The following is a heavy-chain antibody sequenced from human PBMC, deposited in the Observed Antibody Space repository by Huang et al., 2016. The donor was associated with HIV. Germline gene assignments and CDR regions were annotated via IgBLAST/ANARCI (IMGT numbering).Heavy chain of an antibody. CDR2: IYYSGNT. CDR1: GGSISSSSYY. J-gene: IGHJ6*02. V-gene: IGHV4-39*01. Sequence: LQLQESGTGLVKSSETLSLICTVSGGSISSSSYYWGWIRQPPGKGPEWIGSIYYSGNTYYNPPLNSRVTISVDTSKNQFSLKVNSVTAADTAVYYCARHGRVAGHYYNNMDVWGRGTTVTVSS. D-gene: IGHD6-19*01. CDR3: ARHGRVAGHYYNNMDV.